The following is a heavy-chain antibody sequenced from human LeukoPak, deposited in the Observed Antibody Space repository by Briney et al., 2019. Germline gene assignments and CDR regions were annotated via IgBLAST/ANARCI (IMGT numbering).Heavy chain of an antibody. J-gene: IGHJ4*02. CDR1: GFTFSSYG. Sequence: SGGSLRLSCAASGFTFSSYGMHWVRQAPGKGLEWVAFIRYDGSNKYYADSVKGRFTISRDNSKNTLYLQMNSLRAEDTAVYYCAKATGIAVALDYWGQGTLVTVSS. V-gene: IGHV3-30*02. CDR3: AKATGIAVALDY. CDR2: IRYDGSNK. D-gene: IGHD6-19*01.